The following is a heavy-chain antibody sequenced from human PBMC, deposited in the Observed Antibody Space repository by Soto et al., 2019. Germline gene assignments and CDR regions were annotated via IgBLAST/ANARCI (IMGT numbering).Heavy chain of an antibody. CDR3: ARVAAVAGPSSWFDQ. V-gene: IGHV3-23*01. J-gene: IGHJ5*02. CDR2: ISGSGGST. D-gene: IGHD6-19*01. Sequence: PGGSLRLSCAASGFTFSSYAMSCVRQAPGKGLEWVSAISGSGGSTYYGDSVKGRFTISRDNSKNTLYLQMNSLRAEDTAVYYCARVAAVAGPSSWFDQWVQGTLVTVSS. CDR1: GFTFSSYA.